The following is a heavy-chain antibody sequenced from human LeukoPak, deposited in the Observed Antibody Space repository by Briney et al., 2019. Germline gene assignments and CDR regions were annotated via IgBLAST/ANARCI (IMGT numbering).Heavy chain of an antibody. CDR3: ARAKRNAFDI. CDR1: GFTFSRYG. CDR2: ISYDGSNK. J-gene: IGHJ3*02. Sequence: PGRSLRLSCAASGFTFSRYGMHWVRQAPGKGLEWVTAISYDGSNKYYADSVKGRFTISRDNSKNTLYVQMNSLRAEDTAVYYCARAKRNAFDIWGQGTMVTVSS. V-gene: IGHV3-30*04.